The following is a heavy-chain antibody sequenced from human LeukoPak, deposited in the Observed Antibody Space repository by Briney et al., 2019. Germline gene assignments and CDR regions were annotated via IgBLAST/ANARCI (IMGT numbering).Heavy chain of an antibody. Sequence: GGSLRLSCAASGFTLDDYGMSWVRHAPGKGREGVSGINWKGGSTVYADSVKGRFTISRDNAKNSLYLQMNSLRAEDTALYHCARGLWYDSSGQTEKPLLDYYYGMDVWGQGTTVTVSS. J-gene: IGHJ6*02. CDR3: ARGLWYDSSGQTEKPLLDYYYGMDV. V-gene: IGHV3-20*01. CDR2: INWKGGST. CDR1: GFTLDDYG. D-gene: IGHD3-22*01.